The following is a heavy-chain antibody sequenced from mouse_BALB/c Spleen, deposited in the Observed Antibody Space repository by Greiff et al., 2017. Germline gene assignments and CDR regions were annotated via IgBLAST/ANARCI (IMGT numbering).Heavy chain of an antibody. CDR1: GFTFSDYY. V-gene: IGHV5-4*02. D-gene: IGHD1-1*01. Sequence: EVMLVESGGGLVKPGGSLKLSCAASGFTFSDYYMYWVRQTPEKRLEWVATISDGGSYTYYPDSVKGRFPISRDNAKNNLYLQMSSLKSEDTAMYYCARDYYGSSYYFDYWGQGTTLTVSS. J-gene: IGHJ2*01. CDR2: ISDGGSYT. CDR3: ARDYYGSSYYFDY.